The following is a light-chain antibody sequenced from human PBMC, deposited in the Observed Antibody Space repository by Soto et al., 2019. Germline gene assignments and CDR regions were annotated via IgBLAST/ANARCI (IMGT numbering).Light chain of an antibody. CDR1: QTLNGW. CDR2: KAS. J-gene: IGKJ3*01. V-gene: IGKV1-5*03. CDR3: QQYNNYSFN. Sequence: IPLTQSPSTLSASAGDRVTITCRVSQTLNGWLAWYQHKPGNAPKLLIFKASNLQSGVPSRFSGSGSGTEFTLNISSLQPDYSATYYCQQYNNYSFNFGPGTKVEIK.